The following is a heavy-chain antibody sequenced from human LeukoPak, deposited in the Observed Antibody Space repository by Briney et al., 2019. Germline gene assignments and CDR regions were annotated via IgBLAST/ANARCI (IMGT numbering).Heavy chain of an antibody. CDR3: ASGSYSYYYYYMDV. V-gene: IGHV1-69*13. D-gene: IGHD1-26*01. Sequence: SVKVSCKASGGTFSSYAISWVRQAPGQGLGWMGGIIPIFGTANYAQKFQGRVTITADESTSTAYMELSSLRSEDTAVYYCASGSYSYYYYYMDVWGKGTTVTISS. J-gene: IGHJ6*03. CDR1: GGTFSSYA. CDR2: IIPIFGTA.